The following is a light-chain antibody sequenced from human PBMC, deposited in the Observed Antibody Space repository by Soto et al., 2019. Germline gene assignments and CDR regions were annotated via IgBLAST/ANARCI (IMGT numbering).Light chain of an antibody. CDR1: SSNVDGYNY. J-gene: IGLJ1*01. CDR2: DVS. Sequence: QSVLTQPASVSGSPGQSITISCTGTSSNVDGYNYVSWYQHHPGKAPKLIIYDVSNRPSGVSIRFSSSKSDNTASLTISGLQPEDEADYHCSSYTTSNTRQIVFGSGTKVTVL. CDR3: SSYTTSNTRQIV. V-gene: IGLV2-14*03.